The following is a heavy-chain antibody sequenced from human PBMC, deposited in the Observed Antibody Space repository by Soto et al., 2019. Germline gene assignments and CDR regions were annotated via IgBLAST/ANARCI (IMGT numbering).Heavy chain of an antibody. J-gene: IGHJ5*02. V-gene: IGHV4-59*08. CDR1: GGSISSYY. CDR3: ARASIYDYGDYPWFDP. Sequence: SETLSLTCTVSGGSISSYYWSWIRQPPGKGLEWIGYIYYSGSTNYNPSLKSRVTISVDTSKNQFSLKLSSVTAADTAVYYCARASIYDYGDYPWFDPWGQGTLVTVSS. D-gene: IGHD4-17*01. CDR2: IYYSGST.